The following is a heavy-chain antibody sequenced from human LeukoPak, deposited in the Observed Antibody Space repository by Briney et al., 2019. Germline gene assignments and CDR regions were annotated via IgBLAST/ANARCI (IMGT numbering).Heavy chain of an antibody. CDR1: GFTFSSYA. D-gene: IGHD6-19*01. V-gene: IGHV3-23*01. CDR2: ISGSGGST. J-gene: IGHJ3*02. CDR3: AKDTPGYSSGWYDAFDI. Sequence: GGSLRLSCAVSGFTFSSYAMSWVRQAPGKGLEWVSAISGSGGSTYYADSVKGRFTISRDNSKNTLYLQMNSLRAEDTAVYYCAKDTPGYSSGWYDAFDIWGQGTMVTVSS.